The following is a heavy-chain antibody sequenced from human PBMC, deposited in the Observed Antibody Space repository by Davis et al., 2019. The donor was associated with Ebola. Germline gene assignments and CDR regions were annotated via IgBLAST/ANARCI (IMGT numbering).Heavy chain of an antibody. CDR3: ARGPFGWFDP. Sequence: MPSETLSLTCTVSGGSISSGGYYWSWIRQHPGKGLEWIGYIYYSGSTYYNPSLKSRVTISVDTSKNQFSLKLSSVTAADTAVYYCARGPFGWFDPWGQGTLVTVSS. D-gene: IGHD3-16*01. J-gene: IGHJ5*02. CDR2: IYYSGST. V-gene: IGHV4-31*03. CDR1: GGSISSGGYY.